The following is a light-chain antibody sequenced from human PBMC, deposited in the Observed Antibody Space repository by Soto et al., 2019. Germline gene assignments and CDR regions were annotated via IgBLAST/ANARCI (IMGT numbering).Light chain of an antibody. CDR2: RAS. V-gene: IGKV3-20*01. Sequence: IVMTHSPSTLSVAAGERATLSCRASQSINSNYLAWYQQKPGQAPRVLIYRASIRATGISDRFSGRGSGTDFTLTISRLEPEDFAVYYCQHYGASPWTFGQGTKVDIK. J-gene: IGKJ1*01. CDR1: QSINSNY. CDR3: QHYGASPWT.